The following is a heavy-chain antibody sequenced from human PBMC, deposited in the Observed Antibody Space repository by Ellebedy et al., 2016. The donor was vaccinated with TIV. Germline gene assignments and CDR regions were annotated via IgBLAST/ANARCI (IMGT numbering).Heavy chain of an antibody. CDR2: VSPYDGNT. CDR1: GYTFTSYG. D-gene: IGHD4-23*01. J-gene: IGHJ4*02. Sequence: AASVTVSCKASGYTFTSYGISWVRQAYGQGLEWMGWVSPYDGNTNYAQKFQGRVTMTIDTFTGTGYMELRNLRSDDTAVYYCAGGFRYGSGRWPLDYWGQGTLVTVSS. V-gene: IGHV1-18*01. CDR3: AGGFRYGSGRWPLDY.